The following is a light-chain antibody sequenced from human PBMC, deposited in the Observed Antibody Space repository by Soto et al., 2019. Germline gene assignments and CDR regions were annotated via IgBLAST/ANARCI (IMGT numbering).Light chain of an antibody. V-gene: IGKV3-20*01. CDR1: QSVSSSY. CDR2: GAS. Sequence: EIVMTQSPGTLSLSPGERATLSCRASQSVSSSYLAWYQQKPGQAPRLLMYGASSRATGIPDRFSSSGSGTNFTLTIIRLEPEEFAVYYCQQYCSSPVYTFGHGTKLEIK. CDR3: QQYCSSPVYT. J-gene: IGKJ2*01.